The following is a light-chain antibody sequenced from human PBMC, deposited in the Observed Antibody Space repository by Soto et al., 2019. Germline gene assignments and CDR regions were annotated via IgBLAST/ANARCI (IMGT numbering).Light chain of an antibody. CDR3: QQFNKWPLT. CDR2: GAS. J-gene: IGKJ4*01. CDR1: QSVSSN. V-gene: IGKV3-15*01. Sequence: EIVMTQSPGTLSVSPGERAALSCRASQSVSSNLAWYQQKPGQAPRLLIYGASTRATGIPARLSGSGSGTEFTLSISSLQSEDFAVYYCQQFNKWPLTFGGGTRVEIK.